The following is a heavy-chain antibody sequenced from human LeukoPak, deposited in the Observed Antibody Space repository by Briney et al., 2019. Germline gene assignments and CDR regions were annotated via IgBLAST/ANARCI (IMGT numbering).Heavy chain of an antibody. CDR2: IYYSRSP. V-gene: IGHV4-59*13. CDR3: VSLPAS. Sequence: KPSETLSLTCTVSVGSICIYDWSCIRQPPGKGLEWIGYIYYSRSPNYNTYLKSRVTISVDTSKNQFYLKLSSVTAADTVVYYRVSLPASWGKGTLVTVS. D-gene: IGHD1-14*01. CDR1: VGSICIYD. J-gene: IGHJ5*02.